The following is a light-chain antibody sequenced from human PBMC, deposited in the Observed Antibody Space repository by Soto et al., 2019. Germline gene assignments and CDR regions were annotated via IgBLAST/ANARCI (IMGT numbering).Light chain of an antibody. CDR2: YDS. V-gene: IGLV3-21*01. CDR1: NIGSKS. CDR3: QVWDSSSAHVI. Sequence: SYELTQPPSVSVAPGQTARVACGGSNIGSKSVHWYQQKPGHAPVLVMYYDSDRPSGIPDRFSGSNSGNTATLTISRVEAGDEAGYYCQVWDSSSAHVIFGGGTKLTVL. J-gene: IGLJ2*01.